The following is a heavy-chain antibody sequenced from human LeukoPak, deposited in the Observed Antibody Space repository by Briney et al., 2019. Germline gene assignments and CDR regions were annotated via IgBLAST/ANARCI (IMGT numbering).Heavy chain of an antibody. CDR2: IYYSGST. V-gene: IGHV4-39*07. CDR1: GGSISSSSYY. D-gene: IGHD1/OR15-1a*01. CDR3: ARVETTGKPDRYYYYGMDV. Sequence: SETLSLTCTVSGGSISSSSYYWGWIRQPPGKGLEWIGSIYYSGSTYYNPSLKSRVTISVDTSKNQFSLKLSSVTAADTAVYYCARVETTGKPDRYYYYGMDVWGQGTTVTVSS. J-gene: IGHJ6*02.